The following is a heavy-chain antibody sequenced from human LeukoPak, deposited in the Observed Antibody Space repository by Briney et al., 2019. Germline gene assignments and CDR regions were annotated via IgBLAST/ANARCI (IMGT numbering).Heavy chain of an antibody. J-gene: IGHJ5*02. D-gene: IGHD6-19*01. CDR1: GESFSGYY. CDR3: ARDLKLAVTGTRGTAVDP. Sequence: SGTLSLTCAVYGESFSGYYWSWIRQPPGKGLEWIGEINHSGSTNYNPSLKSRVTISVDTSKNQFSLKLSSVTAADTAVYYCARDLKLAVTGTRGTAVDPWGQGTLVTVSS. CDR2: INHSGST. V-gene: IGHV4-34*01.